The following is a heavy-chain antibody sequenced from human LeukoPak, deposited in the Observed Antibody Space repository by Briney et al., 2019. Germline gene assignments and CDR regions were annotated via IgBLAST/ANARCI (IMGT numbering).Heavy chain of an antibody. CDR3: ARDMAWGLYYGMDV. CDR1: GFTFSSYS. D-gene: IGHD3-16*01. V-gene: IGHV3-21*01. CDR2: ISSSSSYI. J-gene: IGHJ6*02. Sequence: PGRSLRLSCAASGFTFSSYSMNWVRQAPGKGLEWVSSISSSSSYIYYADSVEGRFTISRDNAKNSLYLQMNSLRAEDTAVYYCARDMAWGLYYGMDVWGQGTTVTVSS.